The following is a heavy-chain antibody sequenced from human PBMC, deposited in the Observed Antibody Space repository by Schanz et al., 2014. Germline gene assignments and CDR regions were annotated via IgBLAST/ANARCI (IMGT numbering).Heavy chain of an antibody. J-gene: IGHJ3*02. Sequence: QVQLVESGGGVVQPGRSLRLSCAASGFPFSSYGMHLVRQAPGKGLEWVAVIWYDGNNKFYADSVKGRFIISRDNSKNTLDLQMNSLRDEDTALYYCAKDMHKDYGGKPQAFDIWGQGTMVTVSS. CDR3: AKDMHKDYGGKPQAFDI. CDR2: IWYDGNNK. V-gene: IGHV3-33*06. D-gene: IGHD4-17*01. CDR1: GFPFSSYG.